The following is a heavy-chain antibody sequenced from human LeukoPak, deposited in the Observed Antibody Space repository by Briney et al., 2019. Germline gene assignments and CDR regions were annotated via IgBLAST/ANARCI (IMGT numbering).Heavy chain of an antibody. V-gene: IGHV1-69*05. J-gene: IGHJ6*03. D-gene: IGHD6-6*01. CDR1: GGTFSSYA. CDR3: ARDGQLPRTGPNYYYMDV. Sequence: APVKVSCKASGGTFSSYAISWVRQAPGQGLELMGGIIPIFGTANYAQKFQGRVTITTDESTSTAYMELSSLRSEDTAVYYCARDGQLPRTGPNYYYMDVWGKGTTVTVSS. CDR2: IIPIFGTA.